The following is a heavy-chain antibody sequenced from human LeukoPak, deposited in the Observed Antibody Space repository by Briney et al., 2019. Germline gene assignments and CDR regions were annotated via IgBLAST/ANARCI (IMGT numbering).Heavy chain of an antibody. CDR3: VRDRQYCTGGNCYSEDLPDS. CDR1: SGSISGNNHY. J-gene: IGHJ4*02. Sequence: SETLSLTCTVPSGSISGNNHYWGWIRQPQGKRLEWIGSIDYSGNTDYNPSLKSRVSISVDTSKKQFSLKITSVTAADTAVYYCVRDRQYCTGGNCYSEDLPDSWGQGIVVAVSS. V-gene: IGHV4-39*07. D-gene: IGHD2-15*01. CDR2: IDYSGNT.